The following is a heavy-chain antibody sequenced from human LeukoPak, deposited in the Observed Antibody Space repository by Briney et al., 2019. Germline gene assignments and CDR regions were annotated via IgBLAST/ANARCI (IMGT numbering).Heavy chain of an antibody. CDR2: IYYSGST. J-gene: IGHJ5*02. V-gene: IGHV4-59*08. CDR3: ARHGPYAAGFDP. D-gene: IGHD2-2*01. CDR1: GGSISSYY. Sequence: SETLSLTCTVSGGSISSYYWSWIRQPPGKGLEWIGYIYYSGSTNYNPSLKSRVPISVDTSKNQFSLKLSSVTAADTAVYYCARHGPYAAGFDPWGQGTLVTVSS.